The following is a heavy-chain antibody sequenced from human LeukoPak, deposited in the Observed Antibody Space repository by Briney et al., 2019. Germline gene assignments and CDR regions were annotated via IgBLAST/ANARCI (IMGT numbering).Heavy chain of an antibody. CDR1: GFTFSNAW. D-gene: IGHD3-16*01. CDR3: TRGGPNYYDTYGGY. CDR2: IKSKTDGGTT. J-gene: IGHJ4*02. V-gene: IGHV3-15*01. Sequence: EPGGSLRLSCAASGFTFSNAWMSWVRQAPGKGLEWVGRIKSKTDGGTTDYAAPVKGRFTISRDDSKNTLYLQMNSLKTEDTAVYYCTRGGPNYYDTYGGYWGQGTLVTVSS.